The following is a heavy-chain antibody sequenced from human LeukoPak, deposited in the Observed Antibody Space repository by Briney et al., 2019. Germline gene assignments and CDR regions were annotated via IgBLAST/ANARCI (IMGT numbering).Heavy chain of an antibody. Sequence: SETLSLTCSISGGSMSRFYWTWIRQPPGKGLEWIGYVSYSGSTNYSPSLKSRVTISLDTSRKQFSLKLSSVTAADTAVYYCAREITYYDILTGYYTDGYFDYWGQGTLVTVSS. J-gene: IGHJ4*02. CDR1: GGSMSRFY. V-gene: IGHV4-59*01. CDR3: AREITYYDILTGYYTDGYFDY. D-gene: IGHD3-9*01. CDR2: VSYSGST.